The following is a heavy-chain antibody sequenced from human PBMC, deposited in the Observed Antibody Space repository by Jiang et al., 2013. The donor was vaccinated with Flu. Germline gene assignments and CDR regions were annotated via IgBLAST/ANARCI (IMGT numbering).Heavy chain of an antibody. V-gene: IGHV1-69*01. D-gene: IGHD4-23*01. CDR2: SHPFPFGMP. CDR1: SRYT. Sequence: SRYTINWVRQAPGQGLEWMGGSHPFPFGMPHYAQKFQGRVTITADESTNTAYMELSSLRSDDTALYYCADVLHDSDGDAYAFDMWGQGTMVTVSS. J-gene: IGHJ3*02. CDR3: ADVLHDSDGDAYAFDM.